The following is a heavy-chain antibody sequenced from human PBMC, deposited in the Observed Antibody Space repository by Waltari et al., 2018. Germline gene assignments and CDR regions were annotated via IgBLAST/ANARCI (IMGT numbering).Heavy chain of an antibody. Sequence: QVQLQESGPGLVKPSETLSLTCTVSGYSISSTYYWDWIRQPPGKGLEWIGSIYHSGNTYYNPSLKSRVTISLDTSKNQFSLKLSSVTAADTAVYYCATRPSNLVPAATWGQGTLVTVSS. CDR1: GYSISSTYY. CDR3: ATRPSNLVPAAT. V-gene: IGHV4-38-2*02. CDR2: IYHSGNT. J-gene: IGHJ4*02. D-gene: IGHD2-2*01.